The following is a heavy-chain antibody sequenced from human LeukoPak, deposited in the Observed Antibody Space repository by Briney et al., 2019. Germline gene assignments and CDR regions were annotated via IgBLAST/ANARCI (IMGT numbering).Heavy chain of an antibody. Sequence: PGGSLRLSCAASGFTSSSYGMHWVRQAPGKGLEWVSGISGSDGSTYYADSVKGRFTISRDNSKNTLYLQMNSLRAEDMAVYYCAKDGGQGADYWGQGTLVSVSS. CDR1: GFTSSSYG. D-gene: IGHD3-16*01. J-gene: IGHJ4*02. CDR3: AKDGGQGADY. CDR2: ISGSDGST. V-gene: IGHV3-23*01.